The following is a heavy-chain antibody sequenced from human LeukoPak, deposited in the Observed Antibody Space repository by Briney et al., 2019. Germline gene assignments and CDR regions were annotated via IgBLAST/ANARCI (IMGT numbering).Heavy chain of an antibody. J-gene: IGHJ4*02. CDR1: GYSFTGYY. D-gene: IGHD6-13*01. V-gene: IGHV1-2*02. Sequence: ASVKVSCKASGYSFTGYYMHWVRQAPGQGLEWMGWINPNSADTGYAQKFQGRVTMTRDMSISTIYMELTRLRSDDTALYYCARWDGYSSSPDYRGQGTLVTVSS. CDR2: INPNSADT. CDR3: ARWDGYSSSPDY.